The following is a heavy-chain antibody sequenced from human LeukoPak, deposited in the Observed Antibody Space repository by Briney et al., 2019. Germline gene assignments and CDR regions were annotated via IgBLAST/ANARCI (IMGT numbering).Heavy chain of an antibody. CDR1: GGSISSYY. CDR3: ARHEGSGWYYFDY. J-gene: IGHJ4*02. V-gene: IGHV4-59*08. Sequence: PSETLSLTCTVSGGSISSYYWSWIRQPPGKGPEWIGYIYYSGSTNYNPSLKSRVTISVDTSKNQFSLKLSSVTAADTAVYYCARHEGSGWYYFDYWGQGTLVTVSS. D-gene: IGHD6-19*01. CDR2: IYYSGST.